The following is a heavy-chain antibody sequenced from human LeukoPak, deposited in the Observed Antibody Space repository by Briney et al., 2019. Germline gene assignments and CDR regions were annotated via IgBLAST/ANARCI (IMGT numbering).Heavy chain of an antibody. Sequence: PSETLSLTCAVYGGSFSGYYWSWIRQPSGKGLEWIGEINHSGSTNYNPSLKSRVTISVDTSKNQFSLKLSSVTAADTAVYYCARGSGPDYWGQGTLVTVSS. CDR1: GGSFSGYY. CDR2: INHSGST. CDR3: ARGSGPDY. V-gene: IGHV4-34*01. J-gene: IGHJ4*02.